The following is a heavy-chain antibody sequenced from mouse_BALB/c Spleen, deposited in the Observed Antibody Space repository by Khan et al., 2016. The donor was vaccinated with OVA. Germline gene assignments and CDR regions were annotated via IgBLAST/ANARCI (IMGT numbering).Heavy chain of an antibody. CDR3: ARQPYYHYYIMDY. CDR2: IWSDGST. D-gene: IGHD2-10*01. V-gene: IGHV2-6-1*01. Sequence: VQLQESGPGLVAPSQSLSITCTISGFLLTNYGVHWVRQPPGKGLEWLVVIWSDGSTTYDSALKSRLTISKDNSKSQVFLKMDSLQTDDTAMYYCARQPYYHYYIMDYWGQGTSVTVSS. J-gene: IGHJ4*01. CDR1: GFLLTNYG.